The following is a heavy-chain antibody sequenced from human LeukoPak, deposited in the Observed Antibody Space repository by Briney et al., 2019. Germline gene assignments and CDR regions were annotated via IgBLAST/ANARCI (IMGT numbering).Heavy chain of an antibody. CDR2: IYYSGST. V-gene: IGHV4-31*03. CDR3: ARDFRFLEPRDYYYGMDV. J-gene: IGHJ6*02. D-gene: IGHD3-3*01. CDR1: GGSISSDY. Sequence: SSETLSLTCFVSGGSISSDYWSWIRQHPGKGLEWIGYIYYSGSTYYNPSLKSRVTISVDTSKNQFSLKLSSVTAADTAVYYCARDFRFLEPRDYYYGMDVWGQGTTVTVSS.